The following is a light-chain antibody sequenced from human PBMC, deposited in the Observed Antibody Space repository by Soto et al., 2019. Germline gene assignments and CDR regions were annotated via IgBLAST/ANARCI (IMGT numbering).Light chain of an antibody. CDR3: CSYAGSYPLV. CDR2: EVR. V-gene: IGLV2-14*01. Sequence: QSVLTQPASVSGSPGQSITIACTGTNRDVGSYNLVSWYQQRPGEAPKLIISEVRNRPSGISYRFTGSKSGNTASLAISGLQAGGEAYYYLCSYAGSYPLVFGGGTKLTVL. J-gene: IGLJ3*02. CDR1: NRDVGSYNL.